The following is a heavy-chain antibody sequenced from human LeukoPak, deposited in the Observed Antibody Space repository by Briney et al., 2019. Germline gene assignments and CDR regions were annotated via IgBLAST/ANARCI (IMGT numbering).Heavy chain of an antibody. CDR2: IWYDGSNK. CDR1: GFTFSSYG. J-gene: IGHJ3*02. CDR3: ARTDYGDYVGAFDI. V-gene: IGHV3-33*01. Sequence: PGGSLRLSCAASGFTFSSYGMHWVRQAPGKGLEWVAVIWYDGSNKYYADSVKGRFTISRDNSKNTLYLQMNSLRAEDTAVYYCARTDYGDYVGAFDIWGQGTVVTVSS. D-gene: IGHD4-17*01.